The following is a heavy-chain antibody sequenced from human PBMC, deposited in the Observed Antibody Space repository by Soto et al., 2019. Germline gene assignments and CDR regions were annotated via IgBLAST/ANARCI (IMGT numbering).Heavy chain of an antibody. D-gene: IGHD3-3*02. CDR2: INGRDGAI. V-gene: IGHV3-48*02. CDR3: ARDHLWAFDY. CDR1: GFSFSVYS. Sequence: GGSLRLSYAASGFSFSVYSMNWVRQAPGKGLEWVSYINGRDGAINYVDSVKGRFTISIDIAKNSLYLQMNSLRDEDTAVYFCARDHLWAFDYWGQGVLVTVSS. J-gene: IGHJ4*02.